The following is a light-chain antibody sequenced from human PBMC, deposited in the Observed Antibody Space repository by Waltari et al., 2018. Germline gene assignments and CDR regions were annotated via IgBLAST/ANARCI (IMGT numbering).Light chain of an antibody. CDR2: DYS. CDR3: QVWDSSSEHYV. J-gene: IGLJ1*01. V-gene: IGLV3-21*02. CDR1: NFPSES. Sequence: SYVLTQPPSMSVAPGQTATITCARNNFPSESVHWYQQKPGQAPVLVLYDYSDRPSGIPERFSGSKSGDTATLTITRVEAGDEADYFCQVWDSSSEHYVFGSGTKVTVL.